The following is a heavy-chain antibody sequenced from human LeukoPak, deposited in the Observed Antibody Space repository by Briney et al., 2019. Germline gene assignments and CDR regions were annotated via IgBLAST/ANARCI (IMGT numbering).Heavy chain of an antibody. Sequence: ASVKVSCKASGYTFTGYYMHWVRQAPGQGLEWMGWINPNSGGTNYAQKFQGRVTMTGDTSISTAYMELSRLRSDDTAVYYCARDQGYSSSYTFDYWGQGTLVTVSS. CDR2: INPNSGGT. D-gene: IGHD6-13*01. CDR3: ARDQGYSSSYTFDY. V-gene: IGHV1-2*02. CDR1: GYTFTGYY. J-gene: IGHJ4*02.